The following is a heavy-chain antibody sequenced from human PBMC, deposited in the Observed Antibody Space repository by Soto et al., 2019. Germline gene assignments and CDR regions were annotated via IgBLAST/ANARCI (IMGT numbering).Heavy chain of an antibody. V-gene: IGHV3-30*03. CDR1: GFTFSSYG. CDR2: ISYDGSNK. CDR3: ARVNSVFSGYYDY. D-gene: IGHD3-22*01. J-gene: IGHJ4*02. Sequence: GGSLRLSCAASGFTFSSYGMHWVRQAPGKGLEWVAVISYDGSNKYYADSVKGRFTISRDNSKNTLYLQMNSLRAEDTAVYYCARVNSVFSGYYDYWGQGTLVTVSS.